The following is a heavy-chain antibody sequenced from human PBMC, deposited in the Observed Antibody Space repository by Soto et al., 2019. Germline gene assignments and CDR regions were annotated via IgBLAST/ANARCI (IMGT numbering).Heavy chain of an antibody. CDR2: IYYSGST. V-gene: IGHV4-61*01. D-gene: IGHD2-21*02. Sequence: ETLSLTCTVSGGSVTSGNYYWSWIRQPPGKGLEWIGHIYYSGSTNYNPSLKSRVTISVDASKNQFSLKLSSVTAADTAIYYCARGPVVTPFVDYWGQGTLVTVSS. CDR3: ARGPVVTPFVDY. CDR1: GGSVTSGNYY. J-gene: IGHJ4*02.